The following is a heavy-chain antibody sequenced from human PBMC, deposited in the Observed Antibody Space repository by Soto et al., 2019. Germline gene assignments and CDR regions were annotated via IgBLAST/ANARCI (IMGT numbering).Heavy chain of an antibody. CDR1: GFTFSSYA. V-gene: IGHV3-23*01. Sequence: GGSLRLSCSASGFTFSSYAMSWVRQAPGKGLEWVSAISGSGGSTYCADYGKGRFTISKDNSISAMYHQIHSQRAEGTVLYLCVKGQKYWGQGTLVTVAS. CDR3: VKGQKY. J-gene: IGHJ4*02. CDR2: ISGSGGST.